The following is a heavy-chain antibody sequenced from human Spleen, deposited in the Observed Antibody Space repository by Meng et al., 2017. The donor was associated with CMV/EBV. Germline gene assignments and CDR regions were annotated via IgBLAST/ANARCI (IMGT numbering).Heavy chain of an antibody. Sequence: SETLSLTCTVSGGSISSSSYYWSWIRQHPGKGLEWIGSIYYLGNTYYNPSLKSRVTISVDTSKNQFSLKLSSVTAADTAVYYCARGGRTSSSWYGYYFYYWGQGTLVTVSS. CDR3: ARGGRTSSSWYGYYFYY. V-gene: IGHV4-31*03. CDR1: GGSISSSSYY. J-gene: IGHJ4*02. CDR2: IYYLGNT. D-gene: IGHD6-13*01.